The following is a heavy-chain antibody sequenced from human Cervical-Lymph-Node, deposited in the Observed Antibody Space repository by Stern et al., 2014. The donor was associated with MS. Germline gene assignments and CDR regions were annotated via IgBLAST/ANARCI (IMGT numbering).Heavy chain of an antibody. CDR3: AKVKAVAGYYWYFDL. V-gene: IGHV3-9*01. Sequence: EVQLVESGGGLVQPGRSLRLSCAASGFTFDDYAMHWVRQAPGKGLAWVSGISWNSGSIGYADSVKGRFTISRDNAKNSLYLQMNSLRAEDTALYYCAKVKAVAGYYWYFDLWGRGTLVTVSS. J-gene: IGHJ2*01. CDR2: ISWNSGSI. D-gene: IGHD6-19*01. CDR1: GFTFDDYA.